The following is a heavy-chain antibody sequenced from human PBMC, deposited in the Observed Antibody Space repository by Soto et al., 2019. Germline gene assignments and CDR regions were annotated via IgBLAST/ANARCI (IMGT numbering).Heavy chain of an antibody. D-gene: IGHD6-19*01. CDR3: ARDFRHNTGWYRKYYFAS. CDR2: ISYTGRT. CDR1: TYSIRSDYH. V-gene: IGHV4-38-2*02. J-gene: IGHJ1*01. Sequence: ETLSLTSAVSTYSIRSDYHWGLIRQPPGKGLEWIGSISYTGRTYHNPSLKSRLTISVHTSKNQISLKLSSVNAADSAMYYCARDFRHNTGWYRKYYFASWGQATMVIV.